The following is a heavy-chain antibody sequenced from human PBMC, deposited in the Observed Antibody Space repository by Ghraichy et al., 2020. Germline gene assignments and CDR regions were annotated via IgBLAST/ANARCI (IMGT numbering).Heavy chain of an antibody. CDR3: ARRLLRSVGNYFYP. D-gene: IGHD3-10*01. Sequence: SETLSLTCGVSGVSLSGYYWSWIRQPPGKGLEWIGEISQSGRTNYNPPLQSRVTVSMDTSRNQVSLKLHSVTAADTATYFCARRLLRSVGNYFYPWGPGKLVIVSS. V-gene: IGHV4-34*01. CDR1: GVSLSGYY. J-gene: IGHJ5*02. CDR2: ISQSGRT.